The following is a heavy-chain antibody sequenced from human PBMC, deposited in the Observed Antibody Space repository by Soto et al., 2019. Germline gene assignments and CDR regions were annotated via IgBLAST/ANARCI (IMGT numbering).Heavy chain of an antibody. V-gene: IGHV4-31*03. CDR3: ARGGTIAWFGEFQNRFDP. J-gene: IGHJ5*02. D-gene: IGHD3-10*01. Sequence: SETLSLTCTVSGGSISSGGYYWSWIRQHPGKGLEWIGYIYYSGSTYYNPSLKSRVTISVDTSKNQFSLKLSSVTAADTAVYYCARGGTIAWFGEFQNRFDPWGQGTLVTVSS. CDR1: GGSISSGGYY. CDR2: IYYSGST.